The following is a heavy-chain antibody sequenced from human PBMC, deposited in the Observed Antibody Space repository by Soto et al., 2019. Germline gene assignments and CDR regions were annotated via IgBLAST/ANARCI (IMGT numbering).Heavy chain of an antibody. D-gene: IGHD3-10*01. J-gene: IGHJ5*01. CDR1: GYTFINHA. CDR2: INAGNGDT. V-gene: IGHV1-3*01. CDR3: ARGRWVRGPGKYYLDS. Sequence: QVQLVQSGAEVRKPGASVKVSCKASGYTFINHAVYWVRQAPGQRLEWLGWINAGNGDTKYSQNFQGRVTLTRDISASTTYMELGSLRSEDTAVYYCARGRWVRGPGKYYLDSWGQGSLVTVSS.